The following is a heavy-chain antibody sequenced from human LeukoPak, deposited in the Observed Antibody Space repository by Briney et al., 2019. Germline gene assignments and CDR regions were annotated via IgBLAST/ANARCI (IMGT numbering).Heavy chain of an antibody. D-gene: IGHD4-17*01. CDR2: VVDGNYAA. J-gene: IGHJ4*02. V-gene: IGHV3-23*01. Sequence: PGGSLRLSCAASGFTFSNYAMSWVRQAPGKGLEWVSAVVDGNYAADYADSVKGRFTISRDNSKNMVYLQMNSLRAEDTAVYYCAKRRGPTYGDFDSWGQGTLVTVSS. CDR3: AKRRGPTYGDFDS. CDR1: GFTFSNYA.